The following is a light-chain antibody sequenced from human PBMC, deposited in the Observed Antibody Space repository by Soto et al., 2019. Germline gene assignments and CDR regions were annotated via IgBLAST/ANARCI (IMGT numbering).Light chain of an antibody. J-gene: IGLJ2*01. CDR3: QTWGSGIHVV. Sequence: QPVLTQSPSASASLGASVKLTCTLRSWHISYAIAWHQQQPEKGPRYLMKVNSDGSHSKGDGIPDRFSGSTSGAERHLTIFSLQAEDEDDYYCQTWGSGIHVVFGGGTQLTVL. CDR2: VNSDGSH. CDR1: SWHISYA. V-gene: IGLV4-69*01.